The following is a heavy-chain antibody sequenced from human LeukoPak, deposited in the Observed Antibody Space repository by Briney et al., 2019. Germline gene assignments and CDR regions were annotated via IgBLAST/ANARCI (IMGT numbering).Heavy chain of an antibody. D-gene: IGHD5-18*01. Sequence: GGSLRLSCAASGFTFSSYSMNWVRQAPGKGLEWLSAISESDGSTYYADSVKGRFTISRDNSKNTLYLQMSSLGADDTAVYFCAKDISQGYTFGSIEEDYWGQGNLVTVSS. CDR2: ISESDGST. CDR3: AKDISQGYTFGSIEEDY. CDR1: GFTFSSYS. J-gene: IGHJ4*02. V-gene: IGHV3-23*01.